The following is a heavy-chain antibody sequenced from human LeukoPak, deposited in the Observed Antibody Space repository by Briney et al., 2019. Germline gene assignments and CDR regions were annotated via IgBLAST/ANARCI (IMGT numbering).Heavy chain of an antibody. D-gene: IGHD3-22*01. CDR1: GFIFSNYG. CDR3: AKTNGYYDY. CDR2: ISGSGDNT. Sequence: PGGSLRLSCAASGFIFSNYGMSWVRQAPGKGLEWVSCISGSGDNTYYADSVKGRSAISRDNSKNTLYLQMDSLRVEDTAVYHCAKTNGYYDYWGRGTLVTVSS. J-gene: IGHJ4*02. V-gene: IGHV3-23*01.